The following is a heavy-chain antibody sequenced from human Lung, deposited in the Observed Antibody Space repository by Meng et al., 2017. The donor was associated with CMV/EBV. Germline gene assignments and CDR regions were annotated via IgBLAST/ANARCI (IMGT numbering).Heavy chain of an antibody. D-gene: IGHD3-3*01. CDR1: GFSLSTSGVG. J-gene: IGHJ4*02. V-gene: IGHV2-5*02. Sequence: SGPTLVXPTQTLTLTCSFSGFSLSTSGVGVGWIRQPPGKALEWLALVYWDDTERYSPSLSHRLTITKDTSKNHVVLTMTNMDPVDTATFFCAHANHRVTQFGAVFDFDSWXQGTXVTVSS. CDR3: AHANHRVTQFGAVFDFDS. CDR2: VYWDDTE.